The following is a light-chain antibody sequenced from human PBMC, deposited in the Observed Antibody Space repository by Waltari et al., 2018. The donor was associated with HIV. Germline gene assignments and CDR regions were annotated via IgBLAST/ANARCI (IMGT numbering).Light chain of an antibody. CDR3: SSYGDSLRVL. J-gene: IGLJ3*02. CDR1: SSDIGAYDS. CDR2: EVT. V-gene: IGLV2-8*01. Sequence: QSALPQPPPASGLLGQSVTISSPGSSSDIGAYDSVSWFPQHPRRAPKLLLYEVTRRPATVSDRFSGSRSGSTAFLTVAGLQPDDEATYFCSSYGDSLRVLFGGGTNVTVL.